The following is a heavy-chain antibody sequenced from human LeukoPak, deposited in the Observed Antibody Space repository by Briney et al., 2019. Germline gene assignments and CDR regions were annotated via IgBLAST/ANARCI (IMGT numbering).Heavy chain of an antibody. CDR2: ISWDGGST. V-gene: IGHV3-43D*03. J-gene: IGHJ4*02. CDR1: GFTFGDYA. Sequence: PGGSLRLSCRASGFTFGDYAMHWVRQAPGKGLEWVSLISWDGGSTYYADSVKGRFTISRDNSKNSLYLQMNSLRAEDTALYYCAKDSQQWLVSWAHDYWGQGTLVTVSS. D-gene: IGHD6-19*01. CDR3: AKDSQQWLVSWAHDY.